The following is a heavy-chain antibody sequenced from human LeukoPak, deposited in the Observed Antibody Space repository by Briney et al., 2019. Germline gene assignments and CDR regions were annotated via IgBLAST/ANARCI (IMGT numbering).Heavy chain of an antibody. J-gene: IGHJ4*02. CDR1: GYTFTFHD. CDR2: INPNNGAT. D-gene: IGHD3/OR15-3a*01. CDR3: ARKSLWTVDF. V-gene: IGHV1-2*02. Sequence: ASVTVSFKSSGYTFTFHDVHWVRHAPGQGLERMAWINPNNGATDYVQKLQDRVTVTRDTSISTVYMELRSLTSDDTAVYYCARKSLWTVDFWGEGTLVSVSS.